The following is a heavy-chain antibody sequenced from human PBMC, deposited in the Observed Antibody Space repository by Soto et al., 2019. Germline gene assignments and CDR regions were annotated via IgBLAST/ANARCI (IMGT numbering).Heavy chain of an antibody. Sequence: PSETLSLTCTVSGGSISNISYYWAWIRQPPGKGLEWVGTIYYSGGTYYNPSLKSRVTISVDTSKNQFSLKLSSVTAADTAVYYCARRGYGDYYNWLDPWGQGTLVTVSS. CDR2: IYYSGGT. J-gene: IGHJ5*02. CDR3: ARRGYGDYYNWLDP. CDR1: GGSISNISYY. D-gene: IGHD4-17*01. V-gene: IGHV4-39*01.